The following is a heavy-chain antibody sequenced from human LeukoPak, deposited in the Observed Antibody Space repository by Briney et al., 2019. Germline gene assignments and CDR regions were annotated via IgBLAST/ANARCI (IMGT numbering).Heavy chain of an antibody. CDR3: ARGFRSVTTWGYFDY. J-gene: IGHJ4*02. V-gene: IGHV3-23*01. Sequence: GGSLRLSCAASGFTFTNYALNWLRQAPGKGLEWVSAISGSGDTTYYADSARGRFTISRDNSRNTLSLQMNSLRVDDTAVYYCARGFRSVTTWGYFDYWGQGALVTVSS. D-gene: IGHD4-17*01. CDR1: GFTFTNYA. CDR2: ISGSGDTT.